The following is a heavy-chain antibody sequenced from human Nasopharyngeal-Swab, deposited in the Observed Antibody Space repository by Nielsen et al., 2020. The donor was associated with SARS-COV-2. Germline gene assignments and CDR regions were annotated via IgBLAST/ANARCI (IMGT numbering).Heavy chain of an antibody. CDR1: GFNFSSYA. D-gene: IGHD6-19*01. Sequence: GESLKISCAASGFNFSSYAMSWVRQAPGKGLGWVSVIYSGGSSTYYADSVKGRFTISRDNSKNTLYLQMNSLRAEDTAVYYCANLYSSGWADAFDIWGQGTMVTVSS. CDR2: IYSGGSST. J-gene: IGHJ3*02. CDR3: ANLYSSGWADAFDI. V-gene: IGHV3-23*03.